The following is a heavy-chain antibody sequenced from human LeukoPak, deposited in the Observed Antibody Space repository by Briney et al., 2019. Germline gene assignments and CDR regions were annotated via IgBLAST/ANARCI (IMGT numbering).Heavy chain of an antibody. V-gene: IGHV3-23*01. CDR1: GFTFNNFA. CDR3: AKDRQYGVGAFDI. J-gene: IGHJ3*02. Sequence: GGSLRLSCAASGFTFNNFAMSWVRQAPGKGLEWVSIFSGSGGNTYYADSVKGRFTISRDNSKNTLYLQMNSLRADDTALYFCAKDRQYGVGAFDIWGQGTMVTVSS. CDR2: FSGSGGNT. D-gene: IGHD1-26*01.